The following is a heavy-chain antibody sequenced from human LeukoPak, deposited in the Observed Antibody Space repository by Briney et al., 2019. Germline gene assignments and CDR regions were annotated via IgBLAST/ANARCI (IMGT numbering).Heavy chain of an antibody. V-gene: IGHV3-23*01. CDR3: AKTVSGSYSYQGGDY. Sequence: PPGSRGLSCAASGFTFSSYAMSWVRQAPGKGLEWVSAISGSGENTNYADSVKGRFTMSRDNSRNMLYLQMNSLRDEDTAKYYCAKTVSGSYSYQGGDYWGQGTLDTVSS. CDR1: GFTFSSYA. J-gene: IGHJ4*02. D-gene: IGHD3-16*02. CDR2: ISGSGENT.